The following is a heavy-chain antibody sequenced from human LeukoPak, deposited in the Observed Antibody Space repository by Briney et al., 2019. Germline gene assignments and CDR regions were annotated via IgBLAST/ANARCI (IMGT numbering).Heavy chain of an antibody. CDR1: GFTFSSYS. CDR2: ISSSSSYI. Sequence: GGSLRLSCAASGFTFSSYSMNWVRQAPGKGLECVSSISSSSSYIYYADSVKGRFTISRDNAKNSLYLQMNSLRAEDTAVYYCARDCSSTSCSGKAFDIWGQGTMVTVSS. V-gene: IGHV3-21*01. D-gene: IGHD2-2*01. J-gene: IGHJ3*02. CDR3: ARDCSSTSCSGKAFDI.